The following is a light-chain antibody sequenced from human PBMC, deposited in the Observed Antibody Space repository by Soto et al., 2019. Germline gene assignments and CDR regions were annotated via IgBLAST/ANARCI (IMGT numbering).Light chain of an antibody. CDR1: QSINNY. Sequence: EIVLTQSQATLSLYPGERATLSCRASQSINNYLARYQQKPGQTRRLLIYDASYRTTGFPASFSGSGSGTDFTLTISSLEPDDFAVYYCQQRSSWPITFGGGTNVEIK. CDR3: QQRSSWPIT. J-gene: IGKJ4*01. CDR2: DAS. V-gene: IGKV3-11*01.